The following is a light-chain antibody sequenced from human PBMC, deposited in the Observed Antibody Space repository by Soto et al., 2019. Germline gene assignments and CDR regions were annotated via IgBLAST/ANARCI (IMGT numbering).Light chain of an antibody. Sequence: QSALTQPASVSGSPGQSITISCTGTSSDVGGYSHVSWYQQLPGKAPKLMIYDVSERPSGVANRFSGSKSGKTAALTICGLQAEDEDDYYCSSYTSSSLYVFGTGTKVTVL. CDR2: DVS. V-gene: IGLV2-14*01. J-gene: IGLJ1*01. CDR1: SSDVGGYSH. CDR3: SSYTSSSLYV.